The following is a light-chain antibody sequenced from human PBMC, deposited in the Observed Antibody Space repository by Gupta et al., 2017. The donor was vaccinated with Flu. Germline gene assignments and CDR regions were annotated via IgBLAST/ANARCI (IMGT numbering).Light chain of an antibody. CDR3: LVYDGGAWV. Sequence: TVVTQLASVPVSPGETVTLTCASTTGTVSSASYANWFQQKPGQAPRAVIFGTNNRHSWTPARFSGSILGGKAALTVSGVQPEDEDDYHCLVYDGGAWVFGGGTKLTVL. J-gene: IGLJ3*02. CDR2: GTN. V-gene: IGLV7-43*01. CDR1: TGTVSSASY.